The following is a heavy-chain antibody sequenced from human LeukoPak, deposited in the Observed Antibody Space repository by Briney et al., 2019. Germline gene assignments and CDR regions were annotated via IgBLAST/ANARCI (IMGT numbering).Heavy chain of an antibody. CDR2: IYYSGST. CDR1: GGSINDYY. CDR3: ARVGGLSGSYSGQHAQYWYFDL. V-gene: IGHV4-59*01. J-gene: IGHJ2*01. Sequence: PSETLSLTCTVSGGSINDYYWSWIRQPPGKGLEWIGYIYYSGSTNYNPSLKSRVTISVDTSKNQFSLKLSSVTAADTAVYYCARVGGLSGSYSGQHAQYWYFDLWGRGTLVTVSS. D-gene: IGHD1-26*01.